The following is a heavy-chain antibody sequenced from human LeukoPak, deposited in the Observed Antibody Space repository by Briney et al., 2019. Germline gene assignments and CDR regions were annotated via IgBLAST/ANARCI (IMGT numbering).Heavy chain of an antibody. J-gene: IGHJ4*02. CDR2: IKQDGSEK. V-gene: IGHV3-7*01. Sequence: PGGSLRLSCEASGFTFRSYWMSWVRQAPGKGLEWVANIKQDGSEKYYVDTVKGRFTISRDNSKNTLYLQMNSLRAEDTAVYYCARTYSGYEYYFDYWGQGTLVTVSS. D-gene: IGHD5-12*01. CDR1: GFTFRSYW. CDR3: ARTYSGYEYYFDY.